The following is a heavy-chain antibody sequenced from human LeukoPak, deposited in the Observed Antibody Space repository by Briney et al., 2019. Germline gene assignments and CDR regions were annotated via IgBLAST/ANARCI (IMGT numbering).Heavy chain of an antibody. Sequence: GGSLRLSCAASGFTFSNAWMSWVRQAPGKGLEWVSYISSSSSTIYYADSVKGRFTISRDNAKNSLYLQMNSLRAEDTAVYYCAPNAFDIWGQGTMVTVSS. J-gene: IGHJ3*02. CDR1: GFTFSNAW. CDR3: APNAFDI. V-gene: IGHV3-48*01. CDR2: ISSSSSTI.